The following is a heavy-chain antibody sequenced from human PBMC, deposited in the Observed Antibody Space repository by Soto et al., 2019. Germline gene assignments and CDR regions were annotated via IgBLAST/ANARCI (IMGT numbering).Heavy chain of an antibody. CDR1: GGTFSSYA. CDR2: IIPIFGTA. D-gene: IGHD1-26*01. Sequence: GASVKVSCKASGGTFSSYAISWVRRAPGQGLEWMGGIIPIFGTANYAQKFQGRVTITADKSTSTAYMELSSLRSEDTAVYYCARGRGATSRYFDYWGQGTLVTVSS. V-gene: IGHV1-69*06. J-gene: IGHJ4*02. CDR3: ARGRGATSRYFDY.